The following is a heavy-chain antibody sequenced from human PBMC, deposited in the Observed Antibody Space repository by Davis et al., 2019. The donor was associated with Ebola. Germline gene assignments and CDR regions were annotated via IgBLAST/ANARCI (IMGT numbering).Heavy chain of an antibody. CDR3: ARGKVYSSSWRSVSAFDY. CDR2: IYYSGST. V-gene: IGHV4-59*11. CDR1: GGSISSHY. J-gene: IGHJ4*02. Sequence: PSETLSLTCTVSGGSISSHYWSWIRQPPGKGLEWIGYIYYSGSTNYNPSLKSRVTISVDTSKNQFSLKLSSVTAADTAVYYCARGKVYSSSWRSVSAFDYWGQGTLVTVSS. D-gene: IGHD6-6*01.